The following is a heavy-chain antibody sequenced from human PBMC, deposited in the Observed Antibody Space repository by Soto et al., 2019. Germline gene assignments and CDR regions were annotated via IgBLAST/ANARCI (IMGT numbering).Heavy chain of an antibody. J-gene: IGHJ6*02. CDR1: GLTFGDYA. D-gene: IGHD2-2*01. CDR2: IRSKAYGGTT. CDR3: TREAGRGYCSSTSCYGYYYYGMDV. Sequence: PGGSLRLSCTASGLTFGDYAMSWVRQAPGKGLEWVGFIRSKAYGGTTEYAASVKGRFTISRDDSKSIAYLQMNSLKTEDTAVYYCTREAGRGYCSSTSCYGYYYYGMDVWGQGTTVTVSS. V-gene: IGHV3-49*04.